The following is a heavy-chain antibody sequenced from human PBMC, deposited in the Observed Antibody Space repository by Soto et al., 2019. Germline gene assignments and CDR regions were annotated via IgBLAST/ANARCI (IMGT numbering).Heavy chain of an antibody. CDR1: GFTFSSYA. CDR2: ISYAGNNK. D-gene: IGHD6-19*01. V-gene: IGHV3-30-3*01. J-gene: IGHJ4*02. Sequence: QMQLVESGGGVVQPGRSLRLSCAASGFTFSSYAMHWVRQVPGKGLEWVTFISYAGNNKYYADSVKGRFTISRDNSKNTLYLQMNSLRAEDTAVYYCAREVAVAATMGGGYFDYWGQGTLVTVSS. CDR3: AREVAVAATMGGGYFDY.